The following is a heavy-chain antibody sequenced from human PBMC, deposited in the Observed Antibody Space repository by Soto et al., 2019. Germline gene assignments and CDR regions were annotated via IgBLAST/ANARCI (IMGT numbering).Heavy chain of an antibody. CDR3: ARGRLGYCISTSCYRERLFDY. Sequence: QVQLQESGPGLVKPSQTLSLTCTVSGGSISSGDYYWSWIRQPPGKGLEWIGYIYYSGSTYYNPSLKSRVTISVDTSKNQFSLKLSSVTAADTAVYYCARGRLGYCISTSCYRERLFDYWGQGTLVTVSS. D-gene: IGHD2-2*01. CDR2: IYYSGST. CDR1: GGSISSGDYY. J-gene: IGHJ4*02. V-gene: IGHV4-30-4*01.